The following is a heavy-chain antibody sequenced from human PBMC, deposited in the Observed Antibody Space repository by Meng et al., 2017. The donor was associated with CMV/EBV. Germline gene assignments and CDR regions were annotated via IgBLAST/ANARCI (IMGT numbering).Heavy chain of an antibody. D-gene: IGHD2-8*02. Sequence: GSLRLSCAVYGGSFSGYYWSWIRQPPGKGLEWIGEINHSGSTNYNPSLKSRVTISVDTSKNQFSLKLSSVTAANTAVYYCARDSTAYWYYYYYYGMDVWGQGTTVTVSS. CDR3: ARDSTAYWYYYYYYGMDV. CDR2: INHSGST. J-gene: IGHJ6*02. CDR1: GGSFSGYY. V-gene: IGHV4-34*01.